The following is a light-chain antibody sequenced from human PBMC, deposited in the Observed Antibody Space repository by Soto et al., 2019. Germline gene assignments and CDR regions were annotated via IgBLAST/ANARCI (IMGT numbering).Light chain of an antibody. J-gene: IGLJ1*01. CDR2: EGS. Sequence: QSVLTQPASVSGSPGQSITFSCTGTSSDVGSYNLVSWYQQHPGKAPKLMIYEGSKRPSGVSNRFSGSKSGNTASLTISGLQAEDEADYYCCSYAGSSTFSYVFGTGTKV. CDR1: SSDVGSYNL. CDR3: CSYAGSSTFSYV. V-gene: IGLV2-23*03.